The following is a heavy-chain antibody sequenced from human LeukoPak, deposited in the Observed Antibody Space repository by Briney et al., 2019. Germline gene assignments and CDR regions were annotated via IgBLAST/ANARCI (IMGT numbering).Heavy chain of an antibody. CDR2: IYYSGTT. CDR1: GGSISSSSYY. J-gene: IGHJ6*02. Sequence: PSETLSLTCTVSGGSISSSSYYWGWIRQPPGKGLEWIGSIYYSGTTYYNTSLKSRVTISVDTSKNQFSLKLSSVTAADTAVYYCARDRVTMFRGIISGLRYGMDVWGQGTTVTVSS. CDR3: ARDRVTMFRGIISGLRYGMDV. V-gene: IGHV4-39*02. D-gene: IGHD3-10*01.